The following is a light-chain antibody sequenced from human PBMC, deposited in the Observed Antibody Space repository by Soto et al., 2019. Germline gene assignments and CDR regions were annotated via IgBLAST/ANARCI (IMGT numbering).Light chain of an antibody. CDR3: QQRSNWPPWT. Sequence: EVVVTQSPATLSVSPGERATLSCRASERFVRHLSCYHQKPGQAPRLRIYDASNRATGTPARVSGSGSGTDFTLTISSLEPEDFAVYYCQQRSNWPPWTFGQGTKVDIK. CDR1: ERFVRH. V-gene: IGKV3-11*01. CDR2: DAS. J-gene: IGKJ1*01.